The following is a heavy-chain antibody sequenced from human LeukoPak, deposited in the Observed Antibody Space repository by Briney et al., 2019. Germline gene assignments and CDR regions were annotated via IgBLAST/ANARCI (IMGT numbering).Heavy chain of an antibody. V-gene: IGHV4-59*01. D-gene: IGHD5-24*01. J-gene: IGHJ4*02. CDR3: ARGGGYNLIDY. Sequence: PSETLSLTCTVSGGSISSYYWSWLRQPPGKGLEWIGYIYYSGSTNYNPSLKSRVTISVDTSKNQFSLKLSSVTAADTAVYYCARGGGYNLIDYWGQGTLVTVSS. CDR1: GGSISSYY. CDR2: IYYSGST.